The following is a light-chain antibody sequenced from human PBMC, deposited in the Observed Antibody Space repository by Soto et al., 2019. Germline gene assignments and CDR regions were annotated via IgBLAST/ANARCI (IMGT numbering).Light chain of an antibody. CDR1: QSVDSR. CDR2: DAS. V-gene: IGKV1-5*01. J-gene: IGKJ1*01. CDR3: QHYDSFWS. Sequence: QMTQSPSTLSASIGDRVTSTCRASQSVDSRLAWYQQTPGKATKLLVYDASTLETGVPSRFSGSGSGAEFTLTITGMQPEDIATYSCQHYDSFWSFGQGTKVDIK.